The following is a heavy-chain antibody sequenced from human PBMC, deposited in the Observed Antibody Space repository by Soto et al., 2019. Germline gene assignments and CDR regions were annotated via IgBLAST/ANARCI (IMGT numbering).Heavy chain of an antibody. CDR3: ARDPGLGHAFDI. D-gene: IGHD3-9*01. Sequence: SQTLSLTCAISGDSLSSNGGAWNWIGHCPSRGLEWLGRTYYRSKWLTGYAVSVESRITINPDTSKNQFSLQLTSVTPEDTALYYCARDPGLGHAFDIWGQGTMVTVSS. J-gene: IGHJ3*02. CDR2: TYYRSKWLT. V-gene: IGHV6-1*01. CDR1: GDSLSSNGGA.